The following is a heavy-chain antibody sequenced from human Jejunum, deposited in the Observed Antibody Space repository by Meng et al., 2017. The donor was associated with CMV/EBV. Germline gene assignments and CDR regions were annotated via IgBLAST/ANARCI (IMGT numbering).Heavy chain of an antibody. CDR2: IHYTGRT. Sequence: TVSGGAISSGDYYWSWIRQHPGKGLEWMGYIHYTGRTDYNPSLKSRVTISQDTSKNQLSLKLDSVTAADTAVYYCARQPGGPNWFDPWGQGALVTVSS. D-gene: IGHD2-15*01. J-gene: IGHJ5*02. V-gene: IGHV4-31*03. CDR3: ARQPGGPNWFDP. CDR1: GGAISSGDYY.